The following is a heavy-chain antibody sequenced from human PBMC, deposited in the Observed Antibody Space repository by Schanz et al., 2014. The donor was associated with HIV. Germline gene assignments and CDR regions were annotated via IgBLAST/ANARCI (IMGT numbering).Heavy chain of an antibody. V-gene: IGHV1-18*01. D-gene: IGHD2-2*01. CDR3: AKSRFQLHWFDS. CDR1: GYTFSSHG. J-gene: IGHJ5*01. Sequence: QVQLVQSGAAVKKPGASVKVSCKASGYTFSSHGISWVRQAPGQGLEWMGWISAYNGNTNYAQKLQGRVTMTTDTSTSTAYMELRSLRSDDTAVYYCAKSRFQLHWFDSWGQGTLVTVSS. CDR2: ISAYNGNT.